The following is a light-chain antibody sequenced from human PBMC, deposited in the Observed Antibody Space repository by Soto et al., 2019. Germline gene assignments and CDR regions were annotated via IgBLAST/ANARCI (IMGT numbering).Light chain of an antibody. J-gene: IGLJ1*01. CDR2: DVS. CDR3: SSYFTTGTFV. V-gene: IGLV2-14*03. CDR1: SGDISGYNF. Sequence: QSALTQPASVSGSPGQSITISCTGTSGDISGYNFFSWYQQHPGKAPKLMIYDVSSRPSGVSNRFSGSKSGNTASLTISGLQTEDEADYYCSSYFTTGTFVFGTGTKVTVL.